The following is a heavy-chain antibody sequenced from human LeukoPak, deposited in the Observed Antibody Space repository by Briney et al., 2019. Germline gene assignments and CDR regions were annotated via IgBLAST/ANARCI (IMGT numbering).Heavy chain of an antibody. CDR2: IYFSGDT. CDR3: ARDSSSWYYFDY. J-gene: IGHJ4*02. Sequence: SETLSLTCTVSGGSISSGVYYWGWIRQPPGMGLEWIGSIYFSGDTYYNPSLKSRVTISVDTSKNQFSLKLSSVTAADTAVYYCARDSSSWYYFDYWGQGTLVTVSS. D-gene: IGHD6-13*01. CDR1: GGSISSGVYY. V-gene: IGHV4-39*02.